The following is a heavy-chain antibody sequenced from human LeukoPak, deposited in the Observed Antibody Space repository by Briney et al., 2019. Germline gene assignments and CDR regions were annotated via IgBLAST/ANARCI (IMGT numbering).Heavy chain of an antibody. CDR2: IYYSGST. D-gene: IGHD2-8*01. J-gene: IGHJ5*02. CDR1: GGSISSYY. CDR3: ARDVGPSYCTNGVCYSDWFDP. V-gene: IGHV4-59*12. Sequence: SETLSLTCTVSGGSISSYYWSWIRQPPGKGLEWIGYIYYSGSTNYNPSLKSRVTISVDKSKNQFSLKLSSVTAADTAVYYCARDVGPSYCTNGVCYSDWFDPWGQGTLVTVSS.